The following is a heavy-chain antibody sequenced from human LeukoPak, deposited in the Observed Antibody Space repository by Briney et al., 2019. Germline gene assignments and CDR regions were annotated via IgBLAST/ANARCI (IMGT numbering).Heavy chain of an antibody. CDR3: VKDNPLDY. CDR2: IRYDGNNK. D-gene: IGHD1-14*01. J-gene: IGHJ4*02. V-gene: IGHV3-30*02. CDR1: GFTFSNYG. Sequence: PGGSLRLSCGGSGFTFSNYGMLWVRKAPGKGLDWVAFIRYDGNNKLYADSVKGRFTISRDNSKNTLYLHINSLRAEDTAVYYCVKDNPLDYWGQGTLVIVSS.